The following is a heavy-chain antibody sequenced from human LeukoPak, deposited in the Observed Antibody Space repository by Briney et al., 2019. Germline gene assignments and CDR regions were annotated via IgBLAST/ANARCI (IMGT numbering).Heavy chain of an antibody. CDR2: IYPGASGP. CDR3: GMSGDRVPLQDDVFDV. J-gene: IGHJ3*01. Sequence: GESLKISCKVSGYSFTSYCIGWVRQMPGKGLEGMGIIYPGASGPTYSPSFQCQVTISVDKSINTAYLQWSSLQASDTAMYYCGMSGDRVPLQDDVFDVWGQGTMVTVST. D-gene: IGHD1-26*01. CDR1: GYSFTSYC. V-gene: IGHV5-51*01.